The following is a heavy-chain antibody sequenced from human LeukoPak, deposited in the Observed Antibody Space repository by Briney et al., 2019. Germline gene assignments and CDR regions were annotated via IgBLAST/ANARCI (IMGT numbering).Heavy chain of an antibody. CDR3: ARGLGVGSYELDY. CDR2: IYYIGTT. Sequence: PSETLSLTCTVSGDSISGHYWSWIRQPPGKGLEWIGYIYYIGTTNYNPSLKSRVTISLDTSKNQVSLKLSSVTAADTAMYYCARGLGVGSYELDYWGQGTLVTVSS. V-gene: IGHV4-59*11. D-gene: IGHD1-26*01. J-gene: IGHJ4*02. CDR1: GDSISGHY.